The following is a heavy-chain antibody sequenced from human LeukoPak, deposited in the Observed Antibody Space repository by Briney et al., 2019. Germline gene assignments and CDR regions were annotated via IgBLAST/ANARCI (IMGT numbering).Heavy chain of an antibody. CDR1: GGPISSSSYH. CDR3: ARALSYGSGPFDH. Sequence: PSETLSLTCTVSGGPISSSSYHWGWIRQPPGKGLEWIGSINNSGSTHYNPSLKSRVTISVDTSKNQFSLKLNSVTAADTAVYYCARALSYGSGPFDHWGQGTLVTVSS. CDR2: INNSGST. V-gene: IGHV4-39*01. D-gene: IGHD3-10*01. J-gene: IGHJ4*02.